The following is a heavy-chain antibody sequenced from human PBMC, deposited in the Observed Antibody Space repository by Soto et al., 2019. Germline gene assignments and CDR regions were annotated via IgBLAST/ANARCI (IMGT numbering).Heavy chain of an antibody. CDR1: GGTFSSYA. Sequence: QVQLVQSGAEVKKPGSSVKVSCKASGGTFSSYAISWVRQAPGQGLEWMGGIIPISDTTNYAQKFQDRVTITADEYTSPAYMELSSLRSEHTAVYYCARSQGSSTSLEIYYYYYYGMDVWGQGTTVTVSS. V-gene: IGHV1-69*01. D-gene: IGHD2-2*01. J-gene: IGHJ6*02. CDR2: IIPISDTT. CDR3: ARSQGSSTSLEIYYYYYYGMDV.